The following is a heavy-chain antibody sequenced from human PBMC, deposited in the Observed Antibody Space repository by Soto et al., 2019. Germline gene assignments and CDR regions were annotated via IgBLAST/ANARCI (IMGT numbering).Heavy chain of an antibody. CDR1: GFSFRSYT. CDR2: ITGSSSYE. CDR3: AREKGPQVEFWSEIPKGGFDY. Sequence: EVQLVESGGGLVKPGGSLRLSCAASGFSFRSYTLHWLRQAPGGGLEWVSSITGSSSYEFYADSVKGRFTISRDNDENLLFLQRNNRRAEDTALYCGAREKGPQVEFWSEIPKGGFDYWGQGTLVAVSS. V-gene: IGHV3-21*06. D-gene: IGHD3-3*01. J-gene: IGHJ4*02.